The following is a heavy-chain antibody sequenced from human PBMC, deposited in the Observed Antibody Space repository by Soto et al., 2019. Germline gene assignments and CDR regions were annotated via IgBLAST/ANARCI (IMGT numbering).Heavy chain of an antibody. CDR1: GFMFSMYW. D-gene: IGHD1-26*01. CDR3: TRGPRRSSSGTGAY. V-gene: IGHV3-74*03. CDR2: INEDGVTT. J-gene: IGHJ4*02. Sequence: GGSLRLSCEASGFMFSMYWMHWVRQVPGKGPVWVSRINEDGVTTTYADSVKGRFTISRDNDKSTHYLQLDSLRVEDTAMYYCTRGPRRSSSGTGAYWCPGTQVTVSS.